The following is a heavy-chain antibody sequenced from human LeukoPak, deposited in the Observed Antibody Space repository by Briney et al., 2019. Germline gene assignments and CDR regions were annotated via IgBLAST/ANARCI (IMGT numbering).Heavy chain of an antibody. J-gene: IGHJ4*02. CDR1: GFTFSSYA. CDR2: ISGSGGST. D-gene: IGHD3-9*01. CDR3: AKRLRYFDWLNRGEDY. V-gene: IGHV3-23*01. Sequence: PGGSLRLSCAASGFTFSSYAMSWVRQAPGKGLEWVSAISGSGGSTYYADSVKGRFTISRDNSKNTLYLQMSSLRAEDTAVYYCAKRLRYFDWLNRGEDYWGQGTLVTVSS.